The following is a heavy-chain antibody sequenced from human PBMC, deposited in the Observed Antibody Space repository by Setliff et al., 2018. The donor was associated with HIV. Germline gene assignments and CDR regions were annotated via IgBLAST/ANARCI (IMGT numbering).Heavy chain of an antibody. V-gene: IGHV3-15*01. J-gene: IGHJ4*02. Sequence: GGSLRLSCVASGLTFSDAWMNWVRQAPGKGLEWVGRIKNRGSGGTSDYAAPVSGRFTISRDDSKNTVYLQMDSLKIEDTAVYYCAHIGAVPVVMSSWGQGTLVTVSS. CDR2: IKNRGSGGTS. D-gene: IGHD2-2*01. CDR3: AHIGAVPVVMSS. CDR1: GLTFSDAW.